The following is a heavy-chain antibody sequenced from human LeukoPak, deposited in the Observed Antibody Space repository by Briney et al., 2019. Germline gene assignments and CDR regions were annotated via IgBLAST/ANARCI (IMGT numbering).Heavy chain of an antibody. CDR2: INPSGGST. Sequence: ASVKVSCKASGYTFTSYYMHWVRQAPGQGLEWMGIINPSGGSTSYAQKFQGRVTMTRDMSTSTVYMELSSLRSEDTAVYYCAKDSYYDYVWGIYRYTNQFDYWGQGTLVTVSS. V-gene: IGHV1-46*01. D-gene: IGHD3-16*02. CDR1: GYTFTSYY. CDR3: AKDSYYDYVWGIYRYTNQFDY. J-gene: IGHJ4*02.